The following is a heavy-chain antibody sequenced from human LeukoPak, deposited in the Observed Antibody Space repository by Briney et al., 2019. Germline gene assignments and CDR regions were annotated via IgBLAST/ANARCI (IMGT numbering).Heavy chain of an antibody. J-gene: IGHJ4*02. CDR3: AKGDTAMDPIDY. CDR1: GFTFSSYG. CDR2: IRYDGSNK. D-gene: IGHD5-18*01. V-gene: IGHV3-30*02. Sequence: PGGSLRLLCAASGFTFSSYGMHWVCQAPGRALVGVAFIRYDGSNKYYADSVKGRFTISRDNSKNTLYLQMNSLRAEDTAVYYCAKGDTAMDPIDYWGQGTLVTVSS.